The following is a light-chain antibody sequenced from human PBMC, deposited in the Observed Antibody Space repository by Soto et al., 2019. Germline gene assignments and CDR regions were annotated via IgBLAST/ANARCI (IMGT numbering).Light chain of an antibody. Sequence: QSALTQPASVSRSPGQSITISCTGTTSDVGVYNYVSWYQQHPGKAPKLMIYEVSNRPSGVSNRFSGSKSGNTASLTISGPQAEDEADYYCSSSTSSSTFVFGTGTKLTVL. CDR2: EVS. J-gene: IGLJ1*01. CDR3: SSSTSSSTFV. CDR1: TSDVGVYNY. V-gene: IGLV2-14*01.